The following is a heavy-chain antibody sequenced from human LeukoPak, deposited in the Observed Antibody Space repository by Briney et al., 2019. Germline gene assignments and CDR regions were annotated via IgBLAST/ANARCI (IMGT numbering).Heavy chain of an antibody. V-gene: IGHV3-7*01. CDR3: ARLTYYYDW. Sequence: SGGSLRLSCAASGFTFSSYWMSWVRQAPGKGPEWVANINQDGSEKNYVDSVKGRFTISRGNAKNLLYLQMNSLRVEDTAVYYCARLTYYYDWWGQGTLVTVSS. D-gene: IGHD3-9*01. CDR2: INQDGSEK. CDR1: GFTFSSYW. J-gene: IGHJ4*02.